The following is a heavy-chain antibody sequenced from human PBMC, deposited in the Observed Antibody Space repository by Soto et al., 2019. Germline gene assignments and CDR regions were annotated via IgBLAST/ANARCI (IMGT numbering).Heavy chain of an antibody. Sequence: EVQLVESGGGLVLPGGSLRVSCAASGFIFSSYWMHWVRQAPGKGPVWVSCTNSDGSRITYADSVKGRFTVSRDNAKNTLYLQMNSLRAEDTAVYYCARGINDWFDPWGQGSLVTVSS. CDR3: ARGINDWFDP. J-gene: IGHJ5*02. V-gene: IGHV3-74*01. CDR2: TNSDGSRI. CDR1: GFIFSSYW.